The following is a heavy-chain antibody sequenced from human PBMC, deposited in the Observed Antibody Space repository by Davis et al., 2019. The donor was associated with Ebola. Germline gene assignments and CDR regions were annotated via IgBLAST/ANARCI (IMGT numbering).Heavy chain of an antibody. CDR3: ARDSEDIVVVVAAMGFDY. D-gene: IGHD2-15*01. CDR1: GSTFSDYY. J-gene: IGHJ4*02. Sequence: PGGSLRPSCPASGSTFSDYYMSWIRQAPGKGLEWVSYISSSGSTIYYADSVKGRFTISRDNAKNSLYLQMNSLRAEDPAVYYCARDSEDIVVVVAAMGFDYWGQGTLVTVSS. CDR2: ISSSGSTI. V-gene: IGHV3-11*01.